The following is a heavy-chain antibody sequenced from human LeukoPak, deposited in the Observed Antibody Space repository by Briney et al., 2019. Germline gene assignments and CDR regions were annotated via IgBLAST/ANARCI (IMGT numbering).Heavy chain of an antibody. CDR2: INWNGGST. Sequence: GGSLRLSCAASGFTFGNYGMSWVRQAPGKGLEWVSGINWNGGSTGYADSVEGRFTISRDNAKNSQYLQMNSLRVEDTAVYYCARALGASSWYPYYYMDVWGKGTTVTVSS. CDR1: GFTFGNYG. J-gene: IGHJ6*03. CDR3: ARALGASSWYPYYYMDV. V-gene: IGHV3-20*04. D-gene: IGHD6-13*01.